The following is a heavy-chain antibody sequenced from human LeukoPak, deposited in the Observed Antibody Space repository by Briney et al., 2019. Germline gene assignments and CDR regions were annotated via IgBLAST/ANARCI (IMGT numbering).Heavy chain of an antibody. CDR1: GFTFSSYS. J-gene: IGHJ4*02. Sequence: PGGSLRLSCAASGFTFSSYSMNWVRQAPGKGLEWVSSISSSSSYIYYADSVKGRFTISRDNAKNSLYLQMNSLRAEDTAVYYCARENPGYSSSWDIIDYWGQGTLVTVSS. V-gene: IGHV3-21*01. CDR3: ARENPGYSSSWDIIDY. D-gene: IGHD6-13*01. CDR2: ISSSSSYI.